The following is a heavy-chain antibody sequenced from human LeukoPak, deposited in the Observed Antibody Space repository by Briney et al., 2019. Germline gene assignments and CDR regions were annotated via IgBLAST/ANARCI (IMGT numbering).Heavy chain of an antibody. D-gene: IGHD2-21*02. CDR2: IYSSGST. Sequence: GGSLRLSCAVSGITVSRNYMAWVRQAPGRGLEWVSVIYSSGSTLYADSVKGRFTISRDNSKNTLYLQMNSLRAEDTAVYYCARLFAPFCGNDCGQFDYWGQGTLVTVSS. V-gene: IGHV3-53*01. CDR3: ARLFAPFCGNDCGQFDY. J-gene: IGHJ4*02. CDR1: GITVSRNY.